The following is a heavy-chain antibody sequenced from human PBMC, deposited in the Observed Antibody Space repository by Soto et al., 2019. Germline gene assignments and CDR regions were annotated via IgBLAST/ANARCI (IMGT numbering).Heavy chain of an antibody. J-gene: IGHJ4*02. Sequence: GASVKVSCKASGGTFSRYAISWVRQAPGQGLEWMGGIIPMFGTANYAQKFQGRVTITAVESTSTAYMELSSLRSEDTAVYYCASQFDYESSGYYNPYWGQGTPVTVSS. D-gene: IGHD3-22*01. CDR3: ASQFDYESSGYYNPY. CDR2: IIPMFGTA. CDR1: GGTFSRYA. V-gene: IGHV1-69*13.